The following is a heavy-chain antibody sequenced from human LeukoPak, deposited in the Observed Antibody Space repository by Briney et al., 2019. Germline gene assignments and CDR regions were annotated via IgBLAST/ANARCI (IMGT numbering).Heavy chain of an antibody. V-gene: IGHV4-34*01. D-gene: IGHD3-9*01. CDR2: INHSGST. CDR1: GGSFSGYY. CDR3: ARLRYIDWLLYAFDY. Sequence: PSETLSLTCAVYGGSFSGYYWSWIRQPPGKGLEWIGEINHSGSTNNNPSLKSRVTISVDTSKNQFSLKLSSVTAADTAVYYCARLRYIDWLLYAFDYWGQGTLVTVSS. J-gene: IGHJ4*02.